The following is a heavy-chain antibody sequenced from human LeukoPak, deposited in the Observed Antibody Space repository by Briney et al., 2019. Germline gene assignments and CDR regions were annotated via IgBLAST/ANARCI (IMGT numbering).Heavy chain of an antibody. Sequence: PGGSLRLSCAASGFTFSSYWMNWARQAPGKGLEWVSAISGSGGSTYYADSVKGRFTISRDNSKNTLYLQMNSLRAEDTAVYYCAKDLDYDSSGLDYWGQGTLVTVSS. CDR3: AKDLDYDSSGLDY. D-gene: IGHD3-22*01. CDR1: GFTFSSYW. CDR2: ISGSGGST. J-gene: IGHJ4*02. V-gene: IGHV3-23*01.